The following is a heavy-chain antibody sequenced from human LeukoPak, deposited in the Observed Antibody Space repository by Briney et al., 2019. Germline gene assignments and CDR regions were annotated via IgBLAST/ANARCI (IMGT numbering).Heavy chain of an antibody. V-gene: IGHV4-59*01. D-gene: IGHD6-13*01. J-gene: IGHJ4*02. CDR3: ARQVYSSSWSYYFEY. CDR2: IYYSGST. Sequence: SETLSLTCTVSGGSISSYYWSWIRQPPGKGLEWIGYIYYSGSTNYNPSLKSRVTISVDTSKNQFSLKLSSVTPADTAVYYCARQVYSSSWSYYFEYWGQGILVTVSS. CDR1: GGSISSYY.